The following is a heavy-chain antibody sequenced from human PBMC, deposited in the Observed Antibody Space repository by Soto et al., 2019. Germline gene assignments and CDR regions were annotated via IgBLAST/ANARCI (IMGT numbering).Heavy chain of an antibody. Sequence: PSETLSLTCAVYGGSFSGYYWSWIRQPPGKGLEWIGEINHSGSTNYNPSLKSRVTISVDTSKNQFSLKLSSVTAADTAVYYCARGLMAGTYWGQGTLVTVSS. CDR1: GGSFSGYY. J-gene: IGHJ4*02. V-gene: IGHV4-34*01. CDR2: INHSGST. CDR3: ARGLMAGTY. D-gene: IGHD6-19*01.